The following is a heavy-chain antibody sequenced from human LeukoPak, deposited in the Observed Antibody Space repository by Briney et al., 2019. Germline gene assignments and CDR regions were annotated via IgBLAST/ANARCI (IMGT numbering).Heavy chain of an antibody. J-gene: IGHJ3*02. Sequence: GGSLRLSCAASGFTFSSYSMNWVRQAPGKGLEWVSSISSSSSYIYYADSVKGRFTISRDNAQNSLYLQMNSLRAEDTALYYCARDRLGTSLDAFDIWGQGTMVTVSS. D-gene: IGHD2-2*01. CDR1: GFTFSSYS. V-gene: IGHV3-21*01. CDR3: ARDRLGTSLDAFDI. CDR2: ISSSSSYI.